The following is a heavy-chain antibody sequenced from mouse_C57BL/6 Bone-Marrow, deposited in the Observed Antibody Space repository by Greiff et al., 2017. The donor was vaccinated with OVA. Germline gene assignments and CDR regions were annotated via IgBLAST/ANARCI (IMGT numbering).Heavy chain of an antibody. V-gene: IGHV1-61*01. Sequence: QVQLQQPGAELVRPGSSVKLSCKASGYTFTSYWMDWVKQRPGQGLEWIGNIYPSDSETHYNQKFKDKATLTVDKSSSTAYMQLSSLTSEDSAVYYCARRRWLLSFAYWGQGTLVTVSA. D-gene: IGHD2-3*01. J-gene: IGHJ3*01. CDR1: GYTFTSYW. CDR3: ARRRWLLSFAY. CDR2: IYPSDSET.